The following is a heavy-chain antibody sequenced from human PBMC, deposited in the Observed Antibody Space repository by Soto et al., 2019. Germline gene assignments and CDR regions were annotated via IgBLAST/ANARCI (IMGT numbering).Heavy chain of an antibody. V-gene: IGHV4-61*01. CDR1: GGSVSSASYY. D-gene: IGHD3-3*01. J-gene: IGHJ6*02. CDR3: ARDAWSTIFDGMDV. Sequence: SEALSLTCTVSGGSVSSASYYWSWIRQPPGRGLEWIGSIYHSGNTNYNPSLKSRVTISVDTSKNQFSLKLSSVTPADTAVYYCARDAWSTIFDGMDVWGQGTTVTAP. CDR2: IYHSGNT.